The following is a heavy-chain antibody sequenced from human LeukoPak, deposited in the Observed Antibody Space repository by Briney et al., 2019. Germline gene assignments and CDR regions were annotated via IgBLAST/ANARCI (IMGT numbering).Heavy chain of an antibody. CDR1: GFTFDDYG. J-gene: IGHJ4*02. CDR2: INWSGGST. V-gene: IGHV3-20*04. Sequence: GGSLRLSCAASGFTFDDYGMSWVRQAPGKGLEWVSGINWSGGSTGNADSVKGRFTISRDNAKNSLYLQMNSLRLEDTALYYCAKDSIGSYYSHYFDYWGQGTLVTVSS. CDR3: AKDSIGSYYSHYFDY. D-gene: IGHD3-10*01.